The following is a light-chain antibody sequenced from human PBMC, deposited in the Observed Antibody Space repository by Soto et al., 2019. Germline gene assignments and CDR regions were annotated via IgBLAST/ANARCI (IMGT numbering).Light chain of an antibody. Sequence: ELVLTQSPGSLSLSPGERATLSCWASQSISGNYLAWYQQKPGRAPRLLIYGASNRATGIPDRFRGSGSGTDFSLTITRLEPEDCAVYYCQQYGRSAIFTLGPGTTVEVK. CDR2: GAS. J-gene: IGKJ3*01. CDR3: QQYGRSAIFT. V-gene: IGKV3-20*01. CDR1: QSISGNY.